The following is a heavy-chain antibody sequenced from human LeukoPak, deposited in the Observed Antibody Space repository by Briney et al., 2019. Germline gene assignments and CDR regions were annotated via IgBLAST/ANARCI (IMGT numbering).Heavy chain of an antibody. CDR3: AKDISSGFKGFDP. D-gene: IGHD6-19*01. J-gene: IGHJ5*02. Sequence: GGSLRLSCAASGFTFDDYAMHWVRQAPGKGLEWVSGISWNSGSIGYADSVKGRFTISRDNAKNSLYLQMNSLRAEDTALYYCAKDISSGFKGFDPWGQGTLVTVSS. CDR2: ISWNSGSI. CDR1: GFTFDDYA. V-gene: IGHV3-9*01.